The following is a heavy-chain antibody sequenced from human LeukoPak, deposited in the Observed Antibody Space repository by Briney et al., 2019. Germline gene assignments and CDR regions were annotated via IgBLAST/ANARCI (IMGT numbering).Heavy chain of an antibody. D-gene: IGHD3-10*01. V-gene: IGHV3-33*01. CDR3: ARGEYHDCSGVVY. CDR2: IWYDESNK. CDR1: GFTFSSYC. J-gene: IGHJ4*02. Sequence: PGGSLRLSCAPSGFTFSSYCLHWVRQAPGKGLEWVAGIWYDESNKYYTDSVKGRFTISRDNSKNTLYLQMNSLRAEDTAVYYCARGEYHDCSGVVYWGQGTLVTVPS.